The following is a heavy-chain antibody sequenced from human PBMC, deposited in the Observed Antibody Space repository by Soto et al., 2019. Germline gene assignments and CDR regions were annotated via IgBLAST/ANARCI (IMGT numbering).Heavy chain of an antibody. CDR1: GYTFTGYY. J-gene: IGHJ6*02. CDR2: INPNSGGT. Sequence: ASVKVSCKASGYTFTGYYMHWVRQAPGQGLEWMGWINPNSGGTNYAQKFQGWATMTRDTSISTAYMELSRLRSDDTAVYYCARELQAPPGGYYYYGMDVWGQGTTVTVSS. V-gene: IGHV1-2*04. D-gene: IGHD1-1*01. CDR3: ARELQAPPGGYYYYGMDV.